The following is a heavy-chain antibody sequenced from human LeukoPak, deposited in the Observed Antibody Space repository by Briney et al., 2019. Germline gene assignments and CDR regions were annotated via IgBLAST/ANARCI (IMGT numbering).Heavy chain of an antibody. J-gene: IGHJ4*02. D-gene: IGHD4-17*01. CDR1: GYTFTSYY. CDR2: INPSGGST. V-gene: IGHV1-46*01. CDR3: ASADYGDRPPYY. Sequence: ASVKVSCKASGYTFTSYYMHWVRQAPGQGLEWMGIINPSGGSTSYAQKFQGRVTMTRDTSTSTVYMELSSLRSEDTAVYYCASADYGDRPPYYWGQGTLVTVSS.